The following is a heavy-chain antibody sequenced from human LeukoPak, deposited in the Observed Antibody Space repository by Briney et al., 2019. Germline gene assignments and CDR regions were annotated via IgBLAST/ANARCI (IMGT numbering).Heavy chain of an antibody. CDR2: FDPEDGET. Sequence: ASMKVSCKVSGYNLTDLSMHWERQAPGTWLELMGGFDPEDGETIYAQKFQGRVTMTEDTSTDTAYMELSSLRSEDTAVYYCATAAYGIDHDPWGQGTLVTVSS. CDR1: GYNLTDLS. J-gene: IGHJ5*02. CDR3: ATAAYGIDHDP. D-gene: IGHD1-26*01. V-gene: IGHV1-24*01.